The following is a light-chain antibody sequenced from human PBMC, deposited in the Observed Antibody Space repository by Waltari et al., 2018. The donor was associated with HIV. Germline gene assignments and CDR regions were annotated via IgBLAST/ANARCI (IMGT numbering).Light chain of an antibody. J-gene: IGKJ1*01. Sequence: EIVMTQSPATLSASPGERAPLPCRASQGITYSRLACYQQKTGQAPRLLIYGASTRATGIPARFSGSESGTEFTLTISSLQSEDFAVYSCQQYDQYPRTFGQGTKVETK. CDR3: QQYDQYPRT. CDR2: GAS. CDR1: QGITYSR. V-gene: IGKV3D-15*01.